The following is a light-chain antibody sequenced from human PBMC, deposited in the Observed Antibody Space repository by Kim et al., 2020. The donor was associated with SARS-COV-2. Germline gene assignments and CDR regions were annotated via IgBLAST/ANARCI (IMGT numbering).Light chain of an antibody. CDR2: GAS. J-gene: IGKJ1*01. CDR1: QSISNN. Sequence: SAGKRATLPCRASQSISNNLAWYQHKLGQAPRLLIYGASTRASGIPVRFSGSGSGTEFTLTISSLQSEDFAVYYCQQYNNWPTWTFGQGTKVDIK. CDR3: QQYNNWPTWT. V-gene: IGKV3-15*01.